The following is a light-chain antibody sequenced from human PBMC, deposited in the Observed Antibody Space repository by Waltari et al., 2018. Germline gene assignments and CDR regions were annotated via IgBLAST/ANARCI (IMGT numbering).Light chain of an antibody. CDR3: QQVITYPLT. Sequence: NPSLSVLTESVRNNVTITSQASQGIRSYLAWYQQKPGKAPKLLIYGASYLQNGVPSRFSGSGFGTEFTLTIRSLQPEDVATYYCQQVITYPLTFGGGTKVEIK. J-gene: IGKJ4*01. CDR1: QGIRSY. V-gene: IGKV1-9*01. CDR2: GAS.